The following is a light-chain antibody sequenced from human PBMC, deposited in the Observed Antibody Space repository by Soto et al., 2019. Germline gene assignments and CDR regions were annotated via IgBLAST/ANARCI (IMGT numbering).Light chain of an antibody. CDR1: SSNIGSRA. CDR2: ANN. Sequence: QSVLTQPPSASGTPGQRVIISCSGSSSNIGSRAVSWYQQLPGMAPKLLIYANNQRSSVAPDRFSGSKSGTSASLAISGLQSEDESDYYCATWDDSLKGWVFGGGTKVTVL. V-gene: IGLV1-44*01. CDR3: ATWDDSLKGWV. J-gene: IGLJ3*02.